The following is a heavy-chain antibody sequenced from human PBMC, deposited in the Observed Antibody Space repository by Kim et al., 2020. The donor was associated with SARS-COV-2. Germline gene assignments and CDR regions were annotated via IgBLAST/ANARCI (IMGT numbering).Heavy chain of an antibody. V-gene: IGHV3-48*04. CDR1: GSTFSSYS. Sequence: GGSLRLSCAASGSTFSSYSMNWVRQAPGKGLEWVSYISSSSSTIYYADSVKGRFTISRDNAKNSLYLQMNSLRAEDTAVYYCARVGEMATIKVRGMDVWGQGTTVTVSS. J-gene: IGHJ6*02. D-gene: IGHD5-12*01. CDR2: ISSSSSTI. CDR3: ARVGEMATIKVRGMDV.